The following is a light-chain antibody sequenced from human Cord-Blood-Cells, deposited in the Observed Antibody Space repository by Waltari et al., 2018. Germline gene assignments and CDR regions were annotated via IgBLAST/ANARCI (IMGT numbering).Light chain of an antibody. CDR2: GVS. Sequence: QSALTQPASVSGSPGQSITISCPGTSSDVGGYTYVSWYQQHPGKAPILMIYGVSNRPSGVSNRFSGSKSGNTASLTISGLQAEDEADYYCSSYTSSSTLVFGGGTKLTVL. CDR1: SSDVGGYTY. V-gene: IGLV2-14*01. CDR3: SSYTSSSTLV. J-gene: IGLJ2*01.